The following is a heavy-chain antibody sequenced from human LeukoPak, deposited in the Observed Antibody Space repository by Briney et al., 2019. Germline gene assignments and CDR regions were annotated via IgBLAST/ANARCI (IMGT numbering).Heavy chain of an antibody. V-gene: IGHV3-43*02. CDR2: ISADGGVT. CDR3: ARDTKGYIYGYYYYGMAV. Sequence: GGSLRLSCAASGFTFDDYAMLWVRQAPGKGLEWVSLISADGGVTYYADSMKGRFTISRDNSKNSLYLQMNSLRNDDTALYYCARDTKGYIYGYYYYGMAVWGQGTTVTVSS. CDR1: GFTFDDYA. D-gene: IGHD5-18*01. J-gene: IGHJ6*02.